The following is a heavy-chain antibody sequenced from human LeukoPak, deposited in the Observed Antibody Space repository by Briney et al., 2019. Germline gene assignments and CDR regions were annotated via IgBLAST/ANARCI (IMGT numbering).Heavy chain of an antibody. V-gene: IGHV1-69*05. D-gene: IGHD3-3*01. CDR2: IIPIFGTA. CDR3: ASTLEADFGVVRAFDI. Sequence: ASVKVSCKASGYTFTSYGISWVRQAPGQGLEWMGGIIPIFGTANYAQKFQGRVTITTDESTSTAYMELSSLRSEDTAVYYCASTLEADFGVVRAFDIWGQGTMVTVSS. CDR1: GYTFTSYG. J-gene: IGHJ3*02.